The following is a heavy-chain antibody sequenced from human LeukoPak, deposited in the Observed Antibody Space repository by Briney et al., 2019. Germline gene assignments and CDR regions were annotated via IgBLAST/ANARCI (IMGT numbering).Heavy chain of an antibody. J-gene: IGHJ4*02. Sequence: GGSLRLSCAVSRITFSNAWPSWVRQAPGKGLEWVGRIKSKAEGETKEYAASVKGRFTISRDDSKSRLYLQMSSLKAEDTAVYYCATGIVTGTSRWGQGTLVAVSS. D-gene: IGHD1-20*01. CDR3: ATGIVTGTSR. CDR2: IKSKAEGETK. V-gene: IGHV3-15*01. CDR1: RITFSNAW.